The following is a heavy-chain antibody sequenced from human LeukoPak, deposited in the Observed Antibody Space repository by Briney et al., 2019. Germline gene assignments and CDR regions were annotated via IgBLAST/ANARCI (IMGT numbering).Heavy chain of an antibody. J-gene: IGHJ4*02. CDR1: GFTFSSYA. CDR2: ITGSGGST. V-gene: IGHV3-23*01. CDR3: ANDLGWIQLNLG. D-gene: IGHD5-18*01. Sequence: GGSLRPSCAASGFTFSSYAMNWVRPAPGKGLEWVSGITGSGGSTYYADSVKGRFTISRDNSKNTLYLQMNSPRAEDTAVYYCANDLGWIQLNLGRGQGTLVTVSS.